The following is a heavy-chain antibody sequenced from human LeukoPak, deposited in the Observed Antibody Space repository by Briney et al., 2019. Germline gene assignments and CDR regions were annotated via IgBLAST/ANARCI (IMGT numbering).Heavy chain of an antibody. CDR3: AKEYYDFWSGYPHDY. Sequence: GGSLRLSCAASGFTFSSYAMSWVRQAPGKGLEWVSAISGSGGSTYYTDSVKGRFTISRDNSKNTLYLQMNSLRAEDTAVYYCAKEYYDFWSGYPHDYWGQGTLVTVSS. CDR1: GFTFSSYA. D-gene: IGHD3-3*01. V-gene: IGHV3-23*01. CDR2: ISGSGGST. J-gene: IGHJ4*02.